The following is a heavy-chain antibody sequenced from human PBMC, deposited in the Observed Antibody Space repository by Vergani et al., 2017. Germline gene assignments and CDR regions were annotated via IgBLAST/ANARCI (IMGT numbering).Heavy chain of an antibody. V-gene: IGHV1-46*03. J-gene: IGHJ4*02. CDR3: ARPHGDILPPDPRRLDY. CDR1: GYTFTNYY. CDR2: INPSGGST. Sequence: QVLLVQSGAEVKKPGASVRVSCKTSGYTFTNYYIHWVRQAPGQGLEWMGIINPSGGSTTYAQQFQGRLTMTRDTSTSTVYMDLSNLRSDDTAVYYYARPHGDILPPDPRRLDYWGQGTLVTVSS.